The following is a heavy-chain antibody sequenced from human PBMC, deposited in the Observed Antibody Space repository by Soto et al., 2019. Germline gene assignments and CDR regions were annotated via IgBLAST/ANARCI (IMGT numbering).Heavy chain of an antibody. CDR2: IYWNDDT. J-gene: IGHJ4*02. CDR1: GFSLNTIGMG. Sequence: SGPTLVNPTQTLTLTCSCSGFSLNTIGMGVGWIRQPPGKALEWLVTIYWNDDTRKSPSLRSRLTVTRDTSKNQVVLTLTNVDPVDTATYYCGHSAPRFTFDYWGQGTPVTVS. V-gene: IGHV2-5*01. CDR3: GHSAPRFTFDY.